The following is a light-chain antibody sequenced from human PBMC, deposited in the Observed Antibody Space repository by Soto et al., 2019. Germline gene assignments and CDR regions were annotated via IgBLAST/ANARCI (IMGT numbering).Light chain of an antibody. CDR3: ASWDDSLSGGV. Sequence: QAVVTQPPSASGTPGQRVIISCSGSNSNIGTYTVNWYQQLPGTAPKLLIYTDYQRPSGVPDRFSGSRSGTSASLAISGLQCEDEADYYCASWDDSLSGGVFGGGTKLTVL. CDR2: TDY. J-gene: IGLJ3*02. CDR1: NSNIGTYT. V-gene: IGLV1-44*01.